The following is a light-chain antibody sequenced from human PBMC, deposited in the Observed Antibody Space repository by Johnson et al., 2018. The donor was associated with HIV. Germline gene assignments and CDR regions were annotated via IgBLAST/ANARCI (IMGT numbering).Light chain of an antibody. J-gene: IGLJ1*01. CDR2: DNN. CDR1: SYNIGNNY. CDR3: GTWVSSLRAYV. V-gene: IGLV1-51*01. Sequence: QSVLTQPPSVSAAPGQKVTISCSGSSYNIGNNYVSWYQQLPGTAPKLLIYDNNKRPSGIPDRFSGSKSGTSATLGITGLQTGDEADYYCGTWVSSLRAYVVGTWHKVPAL.